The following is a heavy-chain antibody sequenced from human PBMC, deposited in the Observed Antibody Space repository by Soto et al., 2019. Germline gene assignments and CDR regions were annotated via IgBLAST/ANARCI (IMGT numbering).Heavy chain of an antibody. CDR3: ARASGWYYCDY. J-gene: IGHJ4*02. CDR1: GFTFSSYA. Sequence: PGGSLRLSCAASGFTFSSYAMHWVRQAPGKGLEWVAVISYDGSNKYYADSVKGRFTISRDNSKNTLYLQMNSLRAEDTAVYYCARASGWYYCDYWGQGVLVTAS. V-gene: IGHV3-30-3*01. D-gene: IGHD6-19*01. CDR2: ISYDGSNK.